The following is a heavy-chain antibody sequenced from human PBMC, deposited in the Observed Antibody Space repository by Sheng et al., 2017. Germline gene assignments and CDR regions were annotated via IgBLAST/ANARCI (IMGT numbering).Heavy chain of an antibody. CDR2: LTDSGSQT. Sequence: EVQLVESGGGLVQPGGSLRLSCAASGFTFYNYAMTWVRQAPGKGLEWVTSLTDSGSQTHYADSVNGRFTISRDISKSTLFLQMNSLRPEDTAVYFCAKAGKVYGDSNYLWFDFWGQGTLVTVSS. CDR1: GFTFYNYA. J-gene: IGHJ4*02. D-gene: IGHD4-4*01. CDR3: AKAGKVYGDSNYLWFDF. V-gene: IGHV3-23*04.